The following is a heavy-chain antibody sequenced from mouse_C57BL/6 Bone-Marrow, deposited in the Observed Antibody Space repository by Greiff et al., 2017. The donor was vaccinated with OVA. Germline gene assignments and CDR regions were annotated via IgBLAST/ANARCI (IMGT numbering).Heavy chain of an antibody. CDR1: GYTFTSYW. CDR3: AREVFITTVVATGNFDY. CDR2: IYPGSGST. J-gene: IGHJ2*01. Sequence: QVQLKQPGAELVKPGASVKMSCKASGYTFTSYWITWVKQRPGQGLEWIGDIYPGSGSTNYNEKFKSKATLTVDTSSSTAYMQLSSLTSEDSAVYYCAREVFITTVVATGNFDYWGQGTTLTVSS. D-gene: IGHD1-1*01. V-gene: IGHV1-55*01.